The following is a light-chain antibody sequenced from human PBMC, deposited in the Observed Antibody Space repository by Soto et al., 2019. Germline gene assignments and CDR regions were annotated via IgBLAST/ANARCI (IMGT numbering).Light chain of an antibody. CDR3: QQYSTSLT. J-gene: IGKJ1*01. V-gene: IGKV1-5*03. CDR1: QSISSW. Sequence: DTQLTQSPSTLSASVGDRVTITCRASQSISSWLAWYQQKPGKAPNLLIYKASSLESVVPSRFSGSGSGTEFTLTISSLQPDDSATYYCQQYSTSLTFGQGTKVEIK. CDR2: KAS.